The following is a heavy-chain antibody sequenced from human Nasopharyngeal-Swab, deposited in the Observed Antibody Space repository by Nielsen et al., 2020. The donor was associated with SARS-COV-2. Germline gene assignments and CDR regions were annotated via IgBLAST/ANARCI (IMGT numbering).Heavy chain of an antibody. CDR3: ARDVGYYHGGTCTYYGLDV. Sequence: EALKISCAASGFSFRAYWMHWVRQAPGKGLVWVSRIQNDGCGTRYADSVEGRFTVSGDKAKDPLFLQMNSLRVEDTAVYYCARDVGYYHGGTCTYYGLDVWGQGTAVTVSS. V-gene: IGHV3-74*01. J-gene: IGHJ6*02. CDR2: IQNDGCGT. CDR1: GFSFRAYW. D-gene: IGHD2-15*01.